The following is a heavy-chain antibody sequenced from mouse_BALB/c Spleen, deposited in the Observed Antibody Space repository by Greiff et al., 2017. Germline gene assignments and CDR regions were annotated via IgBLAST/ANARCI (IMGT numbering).Heavy chain of an antibody. CDR2: ISSGGST. D-gene: IGHD1-1*01. J-gene: IGHJ1*01. CDR1: GFTFSSYA. V-gene: IGHV5-6-5*01. Sequence: EVQLVESGGGLVKPGGSLKLSCAASGFTFSSYAMSWVRQTPEKRLEWVASISSGGSTYYPDSVKGRFTISRDNARNILYLQMSSLRSEDTAMYYCARERAYYGSFDVWGAGTTVTVSS. CDR3: ARERAYYGSFDV.